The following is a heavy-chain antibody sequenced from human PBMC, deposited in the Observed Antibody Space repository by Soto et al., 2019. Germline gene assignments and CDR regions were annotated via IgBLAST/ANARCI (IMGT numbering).Heavy chain of an antibody. J-gene: IGHJ4*02. CDR1: GGSISSSNW. V-gene: IGHV4-4*02. CDR3: ARGGNVAAAGTVYLDY. CDR2: IYHSGST. Sequence: QVQLQESGPGLVKPSGTLSLTCAVSGGSISSSNWWTWVRQPPGKGLEWIGEIYHSGSTNYSPSLKSRVTISVDMSKNQFSLKLTSVTAADTAIYYCARGGNVAAAGTVYLDYWGQGTLVTVSS. D-gene: IGHD6-13*01.